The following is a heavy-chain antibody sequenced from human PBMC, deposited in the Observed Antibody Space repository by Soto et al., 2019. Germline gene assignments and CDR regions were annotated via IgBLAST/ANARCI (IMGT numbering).Heavy chain of an antibody. V-gene: IGHV4-59*08. CDR1: GGSISSYY. D-gene: IGHD3-10*01. J-gene: IGHJ6*02. CDR2: VHHSWGS. Sequence: QVQLQESGPGLVKPWETLSLSCTVSGGSISSYYWSWIRLPPGKPMEWIGYVHHSWGSSYNPSLQSRVAISLDTSKSQFSLELTSVTAADTAVYYCARQGFGPLHGLVDVWGHGTTVIVSS. CDR3: ARQGFGPLHGLVDV.